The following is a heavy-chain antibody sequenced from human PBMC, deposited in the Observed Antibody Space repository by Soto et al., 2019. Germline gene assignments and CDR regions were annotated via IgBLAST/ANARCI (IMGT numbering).Heavy chain of an antibody. CDR3: AAQNYGDSPIFDY. V-gene: IGHV4-59*01. D-gene: IGHD4-17*01. Sequence: QVQLQESGPGLVKPSETLSLTCTVSGGSISSYYWSWIRQPPGKGLESIGYIYYSGSTNYNPSLKSRVTISVSTSKNQSALKLSSVTAADTAVYYCAAQNYGDSPIFDYWGQGTLVTVSS. J-gene: IGHJ4*02. CDR1: GGSISSYY. CDR2: IYYSGST.